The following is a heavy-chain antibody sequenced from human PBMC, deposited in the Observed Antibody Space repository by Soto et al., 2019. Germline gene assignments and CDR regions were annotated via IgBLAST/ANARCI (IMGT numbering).Heavy chain of an antibody. CDR2: ISGSGGST. V-gene: IGHV3-23*01. J-gene: IGHJ4*02. CDR3: AKVFCSSTSCSGPFDY. Sequence: GGSLRLSCAASGYIFSDYATSWVRQAPGKGLEWVSAISGSGGSTYYADSVKGRFTFSRDNSNNTLYLQMNSLRAEDTAVYYCAKVFCSSTSCSGPFDYWGQGTLVTVSS. CDR1: GYIFSDYA. D-gene: IGHD2-2*01.